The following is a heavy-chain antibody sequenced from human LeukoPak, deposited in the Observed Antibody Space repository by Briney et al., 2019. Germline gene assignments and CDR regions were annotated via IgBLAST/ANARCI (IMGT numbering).Heavy chain of an antibody. Sequence: GGSLRLSCAASGFTFSSYWMHWVRQAPGKGLVWVSLINSDGSSTSYADSVKGRFTISRDNAKNTLYLQMNSLRAEDTAVYYCARDLGTTAAVSLWGQGTLVTVSS. D-gene: IGHD1-26*01. J-gene: IGHJ4*02. CDR1: GFTFSSYW. CDR2: INSDGSST. V-gene: IGHV3-74*01. CDR3: ARDLGTTAAVSL.